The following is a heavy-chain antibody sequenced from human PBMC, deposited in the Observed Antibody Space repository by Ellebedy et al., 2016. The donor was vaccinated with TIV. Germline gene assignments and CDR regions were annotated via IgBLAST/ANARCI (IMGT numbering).Heavy chain of an antibody. CDR3: ARRGLAAGGTLLYY. V-gene: IGHV3-7*03. J-gene: IGHJ4*02. CDR1: GFTFSSYW. Sequence: GESLKISCAASGFTFSSYWMTWVRQAPGKGLEWVAHIKQDGSEKYYVDSVKGRFTISRDNAENSLYLQMNSLRAEDTAVYYSARRGLAAGGTLLYYWGQGTLVTVSS. CDR2: IKQDGSEK. D-gene: IGHD6-13*01.